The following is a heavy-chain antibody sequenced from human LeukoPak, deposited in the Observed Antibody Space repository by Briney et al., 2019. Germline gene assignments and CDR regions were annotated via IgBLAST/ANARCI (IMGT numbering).Heavy chain of an antibody. CDR1: GYTFTGYY. J-gene: IGHJ4*02. V-gene: IGHV1-69*13. D-gene: IGHD1-1*01. CDR3: ARVYTTSTGVYFDY. CDR2: IIPIFGTA. Sequence: ASVKVSCKASGYTFTGYYMHWVRQAPGQGLEWMGGIIPIFGTANYAQKFQGRVTITADESTSTAYMELSSLRSEDTAVYYCARVYTTSTGVYFDYWGQGTLVTVSS.